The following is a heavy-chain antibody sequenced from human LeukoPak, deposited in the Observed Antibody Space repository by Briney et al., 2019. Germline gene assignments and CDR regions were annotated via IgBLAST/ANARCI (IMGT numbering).Heavy chain of an antibody. D-gene: IGHD3-10*02. CDR2: IRGGGSNT. V-gene: IGHV3-23*01. J-gene: IGHJ3*01. Sequence: GGSLRLSCAASGFTFNNYAMNWVRQAPGKGLEWVSYIRGGGSNTRYSDSVRGRFIISRDNSKNILYLQMNSLRAEDTAIYYCAKCSASYSNDAFDVWGRGTMVTVSS. CDR3: AKCSASYSNDAFDV. CDR1: GFTFNNYA.